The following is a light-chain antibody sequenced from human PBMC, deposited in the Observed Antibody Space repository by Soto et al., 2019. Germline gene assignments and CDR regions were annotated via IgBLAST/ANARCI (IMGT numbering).Light chain of an antibody. Sequence: ETVLTQSPGTLSLSPRERATLSCRASQSVSSNYLAWYQHKPGQAPRLLIYGASNRATGIPDRFSGSGSGTDFTLTISRLEPEDFSVYYCQQYVTSPPPWTFGQGTKVEVK. CDR3: QQYVTSPPPWT. CDR1: QSVSSNY. V-gene: IGKV3-20*01. J-gene: IGKJ1*01. CDR2: GAS.